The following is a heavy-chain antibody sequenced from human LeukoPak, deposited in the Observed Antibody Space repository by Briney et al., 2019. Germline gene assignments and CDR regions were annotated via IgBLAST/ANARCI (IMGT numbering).Heavy chain of an antibody. V-gene: IGHV4-59*01. J-gene: IGHJ5*02. CDR1: GGSISSYY. D-gene: IGHD6-19*01. CDR3: ARAADSSGWYFNWFDP. CDR2: IYYSGST. Sequence: SETLSLTCTVSGGSISSYYWSWIRQPPGKGLEWIGYIYYSGSTNYNPSLKSRVTTSVDTSKNQFSLKLSSVTAADTAVYYCARAADSSGWYFNWFDPWGQGTLVTVSS.